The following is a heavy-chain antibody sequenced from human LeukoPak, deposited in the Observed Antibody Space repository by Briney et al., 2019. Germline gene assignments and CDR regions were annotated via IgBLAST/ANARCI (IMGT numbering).Heavy chain of an antibody. CDR2: LSFDETYK. Sequence: PGGSLRLSCAASGFTFRRYAMHWVRQAPGKGLEWVAALSFDETYKFYADSVKGRFIISRDNSNNTLSLEMNSLRTEDTAVYFCPRGKGGPFKYWGQGTLVTVSS. D-gene: IGHD2-15*01. CDR1: GFTFRRYA. CDR3: PRGKGGPFKY. J-gene: IGHJ4*02. V-gene: IGHV3-30*01.